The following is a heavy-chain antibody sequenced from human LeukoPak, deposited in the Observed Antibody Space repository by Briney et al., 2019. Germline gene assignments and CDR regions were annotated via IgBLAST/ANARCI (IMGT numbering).Heavy chain of an antibody. Sequence: PSETLSLTCTVSGGSISSYYGSWIRQPAGKGLEWIGRIYTSGSTNYNPSLKSRVTMSVDTSKNQFSLKLSSVTAADTAVYYCARDKYDILTGYEYFDYWGQGTLVTVSS. V-gene: IGHV4-4*07. CDR1: GGSISSYY. CDR3: ARDKYDILTGYEYFDY. J-gene: IGHJ4*02. CDR2: IYTSGST. D-gene: IGHD3-9*01.